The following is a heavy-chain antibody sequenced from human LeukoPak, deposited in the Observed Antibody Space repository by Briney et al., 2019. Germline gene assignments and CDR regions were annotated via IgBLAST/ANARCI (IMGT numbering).Heavy chain of an antibody. Sequence: ASETLSLTCTVSGGSISSSSYYWGWIRPRPGKGLEWIGSIYYSGSTYYNPSLKSRVTISVDTSKNQFSLKLSSVTAADTAVYYCARFPKGREGYPGFWGQGTLVTVSS. V-gene: IGHV4-39*07. CDR2: IYYSGST. CDR1: GGSISSSSYY. CDR3: ARFPKGREGYPGF. D-gene: IGHD5-24*01. J-gene: IGHJ4*02.